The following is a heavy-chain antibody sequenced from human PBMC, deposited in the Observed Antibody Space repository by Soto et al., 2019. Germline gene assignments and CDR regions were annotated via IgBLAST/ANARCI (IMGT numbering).Heavy chain of an antibody. D-gene: IGHD5-12*01. CDR1: GGTFNTYP. CDR3: ARSWLQSYYFDY. Sequence: QVQLVQSGAAVKKPGSSVKVSCKASGGTFNTYPITWVRQASGQGLEWGGVIVPIFNTSTYARKFRGRVTITADESTTTAFMELSSLRSDDTAVYYCARSWLQSYYFDYWGQGTLVTVSS. V-gene: IGHV1-69*01. CDR2: IVPIFNTS. J-gene: IGHJ4*02.